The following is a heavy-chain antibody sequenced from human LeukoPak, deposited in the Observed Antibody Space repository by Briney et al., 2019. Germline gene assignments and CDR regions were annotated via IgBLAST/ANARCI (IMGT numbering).Heavy chain of an antibody. Sequence: GGSLRLSCATSGFTFSTYWMSWVRQARGKGLEWVANIKQDGSEKYYVDSVKGRFTISRDNAKNSLYLQMNSLRAEDTAVYYCANGDGFDYWGQGTLVTVSS. CDR1: GFTFSTYW. V-gene: IGHV3-7*01. CDR3: ANGDGFDY. CDR2: IKQDGSEK. D-gene: IGHD5-24*01. J-gene: IGHJ4*02.